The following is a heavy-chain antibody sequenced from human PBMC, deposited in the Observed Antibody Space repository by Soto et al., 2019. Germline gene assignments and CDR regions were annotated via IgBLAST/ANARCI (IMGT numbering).Heavy chain of an antibody. J-gene: IGHJ3*02. Sequence: GGSLRLSCAASGFTFSSYAMHWVRQAPGKGLEWVAVISYDGSNKYYADSVKGRFTISRDNSKNTLYLQMNSLRAEDTAVYYCARGGAFPYSSSSADAFDIWGQGTMVTVSS. D-gene: IGHD6-6*01. CDR3: ARGGAFPYSSSSADAFDI. V-gene: IGHV3-30*04. CDR1: GFTFSSYA. CDR2: ISYDGSNK.